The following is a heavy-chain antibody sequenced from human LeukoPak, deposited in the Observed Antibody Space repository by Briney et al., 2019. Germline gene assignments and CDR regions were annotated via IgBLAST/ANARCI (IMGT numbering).Heavy chain of an antibody. V-gene: IGHV1-18*01. J-gene: IGHJ4*02. CDR3: ARADSSGWYSLDY. CDR1: GYTFTNYP. Sequence: GASVKVSCKASGYTFTNYPIAWLRQAPGQGLEWMGWINVVSGDTNYAQRFRGRVSMTTDTSTSTTYMELRSLISDDTAVYYCARADSSGWYSLDYWGQGTLVTVSS. D-gene: IGHD6-19*01. CDR2: INVVSGDT.